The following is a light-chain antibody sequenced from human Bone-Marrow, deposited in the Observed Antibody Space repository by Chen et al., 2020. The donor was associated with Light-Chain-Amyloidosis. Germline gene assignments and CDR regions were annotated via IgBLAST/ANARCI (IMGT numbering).Light chain of an antibody. CDR2: RDT. CDR3: QSADSSGTYEVI. CDR1: ELPTKY. J-gene: IGLJ2*01. Sequence: SYELPQPPSVSVSPRQTARITCSGGELPTKYAFWYQQKPGQAPVLVIHRDTERPSGIAERFSGSSSGRTAALPSSGGQAEDEADYHCQSADSSGTYEVIFGGGTKLTVL. V-gene: IGLV3-25*03.